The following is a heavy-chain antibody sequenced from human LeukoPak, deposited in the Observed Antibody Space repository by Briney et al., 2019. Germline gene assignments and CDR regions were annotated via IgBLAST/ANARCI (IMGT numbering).Heavy chain of an antibody. J-gene: IGHJ4*02. D-gene: IGHD2-15*01. V-gene: IGHV3-7*01. CDR3: ARDDYCSGGHCYHY. CDR1: GFTFSSYA. Sequence: GGSLRLSCAASGFTFSSYAMSWVRQAPGKGLEWVANINQDGSEKYHVDSVKGRFTISRDNAKNSLYLQTNSLRVEDTAVYYCARDDYCSGGHCYHYWGQGTLVTVSS. CDR2: INQDGSEK.